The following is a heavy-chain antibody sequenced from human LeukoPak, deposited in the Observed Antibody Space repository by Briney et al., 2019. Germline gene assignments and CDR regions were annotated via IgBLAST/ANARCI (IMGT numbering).Heavy chain of an antibody. Sequence: GRSLRLSCAASGFTFSSYGMDWVRQAPGKGLEWVAVIWYDGSNKYYADSVKGRFTISRDNSKNTLYLQMNSLRVEDTAVYHCARDRGWFAMDVWGQGTTVTVSS. CDR3: ARDRGWFAMDV. D-gene: IGHD3-10*01. CDR2: IWYDGSNK. V-gene: IGHV3-33*01. CDR1: GFTFSSYG. J-gene: IGHJ6*02.